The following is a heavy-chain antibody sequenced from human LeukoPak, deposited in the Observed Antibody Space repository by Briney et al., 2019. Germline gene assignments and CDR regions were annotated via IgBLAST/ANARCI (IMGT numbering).Heavy chain of an antibody. V-gene: IGHV3-66*04. CDR3: ARLMVTTISAFDI. CDR1: TFTVSTNY. J-gene: IGHJ3*02. Sequence: GGSLRLSCAASTFTVSTNYMSWVRQAPGKGLEWVSLIYSGGNTFYTDSVKGRFTISRDNSKNTLFLQMNSLRAEDTAVYYCARLMVTTISAFDIWGQGTMVTVSS. CDR2: IYSGGNT. D-gene: IGHD5-12*01.